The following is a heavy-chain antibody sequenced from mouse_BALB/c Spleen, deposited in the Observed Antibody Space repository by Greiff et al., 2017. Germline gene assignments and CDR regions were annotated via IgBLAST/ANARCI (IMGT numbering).Heavy chain of an antibody. CDR3: ARERGGYDYDGAMDY. V-gene: IGHV5-6-5*01. J-gene: IGHJ4*01. D-gene: IGHD2-4*01. Sequence: VMLVESGGGLVKPGGSLKLSCAASGFTFSSYAMSWVRQTPEKRLEWVASISSGGSTYYPDSVKGRFTISRDNARNILYLQMSSLRSEDTAMYYCARERGGYDYDGAMDYWGQGTSVTVSS. CDR1: GFTFSSYA. CDR2: ISSGGST.